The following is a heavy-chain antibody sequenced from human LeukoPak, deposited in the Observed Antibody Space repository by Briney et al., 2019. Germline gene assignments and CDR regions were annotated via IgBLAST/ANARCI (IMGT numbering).Heavy chain of an antibody. D-gene: IGHD3-22*01. CDR1: GGSISSYY. CDR3: ARDASLNYYDSSGYYYSDAFDI. CDR2: IYYSGST. V-gene: IGHV4-59*01. J-gene: IGHJ3*02. Sequence: SETLSLTCTVSGGSISSYYWSWIRQPPGEGLEWIGYIYYSGSTNYNPSLKSRVTISVDTSKNQFSLKLSSVTAADTAVYYCARDASLNYYDSSGYYYSDAFDIWGQGTMVTVSS.